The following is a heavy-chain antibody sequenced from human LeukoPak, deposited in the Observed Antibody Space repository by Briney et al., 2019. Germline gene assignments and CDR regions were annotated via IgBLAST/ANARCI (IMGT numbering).Heavy chain of an antibody. V-gene: IGHV4-38-2*02. CDR1: GYSISSGYY. Sequence: TTSETLSLTCTVSGYSISSGYYWGWIRQPPGKGLEWIGSIYHSGSTYYSPSLKSRVTISVDTSKNQFSLKLSSVTAADTAVYYCASQEYYYYYMDVWGKGTTVTISS. CDR2: IYHSGST. CDR3: ASQEYYYYYMDV. J-gene: IGHJ6*03.